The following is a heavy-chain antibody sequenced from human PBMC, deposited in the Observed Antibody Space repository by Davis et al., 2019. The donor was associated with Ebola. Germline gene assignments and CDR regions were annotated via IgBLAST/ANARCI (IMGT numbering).Heavy chain of an antibody. CDR3: ARESIFGVVMSGGFDL. D-gene: IGHD3-3*01. Sequence: SETLSLTCTVSGGSISNGDYSWSWIRQPPGKGLEWIGYIHHSGGTYYNPSLKSRLTLAVDTSTNQFSLNLSSVTAADTAVYYCARESIFGVVMSGGFDLWGRGTLVTVSS. J-gene: IGHJ2*01. V-gene: IGHV4-30-4*08. CDR2: IHHSGGT. CDR1: GGSISNGDYS.